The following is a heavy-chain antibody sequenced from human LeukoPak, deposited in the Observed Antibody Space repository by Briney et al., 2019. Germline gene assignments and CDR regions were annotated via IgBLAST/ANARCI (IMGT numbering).Heavy chain of an antibody. CDR1: GFTFSSYS. V-gene: IGHV3-48*01. CDR2: ISSSSSII. CDR3: AREVKVAARPFDY. Sequence: PGGSLRLSCAASGFTFSSYSMNWVSQAPGKGLEWVSYISSSSSIIYYADSVKGRFTISRDNAKNSLYLQMNSLRAEDTAVYYCAREVKVAARPFDYWGQGTLVTVSS. J-gene: IGHJ4*02. D-gene: IGHD6-6*01.